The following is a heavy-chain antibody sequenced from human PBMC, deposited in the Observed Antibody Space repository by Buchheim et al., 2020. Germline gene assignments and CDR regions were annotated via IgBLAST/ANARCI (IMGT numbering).Heavy chain of an antibody. Sequence: EVQLLESGGGLVQPGGSLRLSCAASGFTFSSYAMSWVRQAPGKGLEWVSTISGSGGSTYYTDSVKGRFTISRDNSNNTLYLQMNSLRAEDTAVYYCASITIFGVVIQAPLVYWGQGTL. CDR2: ISGSGGST. J-gene: IGHJ4*02. V-gene: IGHV3-23*01. CDR3: ASITIFGVVIQAPLVY. CDR1: GFTFSSYA. D-gene: IGHD3-3*01.